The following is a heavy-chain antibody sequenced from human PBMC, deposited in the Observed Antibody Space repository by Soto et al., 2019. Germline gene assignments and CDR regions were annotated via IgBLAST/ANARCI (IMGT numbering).Heavy chain of an antibody. V-gene: IGHV3-48*03. D-gene: IGHD5-18*01. CDR3: ARGTRGYSYASAPFFDF. CDR2: ISSRGITM. J-gene: IGHJ4*02. Sequence: GGSLRLSCAASGFTVSTHEMNWVRLAPGKGLECVSYISSRGITMFYTVSVRGRFTNSTDNAKNSLYLQMNSLRVEDTDVYYCARGTRGYSYASAPFFDFWGQGILVTVSS. CDR1: GFTVSTHE.